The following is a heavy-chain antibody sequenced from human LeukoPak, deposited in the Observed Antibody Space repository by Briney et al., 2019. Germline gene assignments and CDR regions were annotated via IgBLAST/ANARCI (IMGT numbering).Heavy chain of an antibody. V-gene: IGHV3-23*01. Sequence: GGSLRLSCAASGFTFSSYVMSWVRQAPGKGLEWVSVISGSGGGTYYADSVQGRFTISRDNSKNTLYLQMNRLRGVDTAVYYCAKALRIAGGTPGYFDYWGQGTLVTVSS. CDR1: GFTFSSYV. D-gene: IGHD1-26*01. CDR2: ISGSGGGT. J-gene: IGHJ4*02. CDR3: AKALRIAGGTPGYFDY.